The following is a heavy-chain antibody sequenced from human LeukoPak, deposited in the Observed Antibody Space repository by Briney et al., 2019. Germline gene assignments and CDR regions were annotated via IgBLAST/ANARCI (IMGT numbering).Heavy chain of an antibody. CDR3: ARCRYGSGRSDFDY. D-gene: IGHD3-10*01. J-gene: IGHJ4*02. Sequence: SETLSLTCTVSGGSISSYFWSWIRQPPGKGLEWIGYIYYSGSTNYNPSLKSRVTISVDTSNNQFSLKLSSVTAADTAVYYCARCRYGSGRSDFDYWGQGTLVTVSS. V-gene: IGHV4-59*08. CDR1: GGSISSYF. CDR2: IYYSGST.